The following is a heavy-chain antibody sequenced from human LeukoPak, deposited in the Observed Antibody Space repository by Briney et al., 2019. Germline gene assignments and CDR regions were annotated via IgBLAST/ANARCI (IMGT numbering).Heavy chain of an antibody. CDR3: ARRSEYYFDY. Sequence: SETLSLTCTVSGGYISSYYWSWIRQPPGKGLEWIGYIYYSGSTNYNPSLKSRVTISVDTSKNQFSLKLSSVTAADTAVYYCARRSEYYFDYWGQGTLVTVSS. V-gene: IGHV4-59*08. J-gene: IGHJ4*02. CDR2: IYYSGST. CDR1: GGYISSYY.